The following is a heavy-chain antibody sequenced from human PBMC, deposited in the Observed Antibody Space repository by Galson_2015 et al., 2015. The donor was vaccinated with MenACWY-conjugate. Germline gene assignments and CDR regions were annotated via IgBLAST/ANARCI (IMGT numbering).Heavy chain of an antibody. CDR3: ARITNDCKGVDY. CDR2: INRDGGGT. Sequence: SLRLSCAASGFTFDSYRMSWVRQAPGKGLEWVTNINRDGGGTYYASSVKGRFTISKDNAKNSLYLQMNSLRAEDTAIYYCARITNDCKGVDYWGQGTLVNVSS. J-gene: IGHJ4*02. CDR1: GFTFDSYR. D-gene: IGHD2-8*01. V-gene: IGHV3-7*01.